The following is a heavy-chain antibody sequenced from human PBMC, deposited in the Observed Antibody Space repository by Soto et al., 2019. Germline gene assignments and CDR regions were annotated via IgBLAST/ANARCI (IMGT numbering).Heavy chain of an antibody. J-gene: IGHJ2*01. Sequence: GESLKISCKGSGYSFTSYWIGWVRQMPGKGLEWMGIIYPGDSDTRYSPSFQGQVTISADKSISTAYLQWSSLKASDTAMYYCARGPMVRGVMNWYFDLWGRGTLVTVSS. D-gene: IGHD3-10*01. V-gene: IGHV5-51*01. CDR2: IYPGDSDT. CDR1: GYSFTSYW. CDR3: ARGPMVRGVMNWYFDL.